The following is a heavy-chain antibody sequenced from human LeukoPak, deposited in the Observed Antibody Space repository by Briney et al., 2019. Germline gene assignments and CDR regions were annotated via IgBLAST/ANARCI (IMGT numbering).Heavy chain of an antibody. CDR1: GGTFSSYA. Sequence: SVKVSCKAPGGTFSSYAISWVRQAPGQGLEWMGTIIPIFGTANYAQKFQGRVTITTDESTSTAYMELSSLRSEDTAVYYCASDIVVVPAGIGDNWFDPWGQGTLVTVSS. CDR3: ASDIVVVPAGIGDNWFDP. J-gene: IGHJ5*02. V-gene: IGHV1-69*05. CDR2: IIPIFGTA. D-gene: IGHD2-2*01.